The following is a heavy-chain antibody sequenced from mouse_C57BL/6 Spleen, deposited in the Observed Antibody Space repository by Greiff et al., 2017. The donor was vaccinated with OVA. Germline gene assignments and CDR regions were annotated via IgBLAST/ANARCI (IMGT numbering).Heavy chain of an antibody. CDR2: IDPSDSYT. CDR3: ARGAGAMDY. Sequence: QVQLKQSGAELVMPGASVKLSCKASGYTFTSYWMHWVKQRPGQGLEWIGEIDPSDSYTNSNQKFKGKSTLTVDKSSSTAYMQLSSLTSEDSAVYYCARGAGAMDYWGQGTSVTVSS. V-gene: IGHV1-69*01. J-gene: IGHJ4*01. CDR1: GYTFTSYW.